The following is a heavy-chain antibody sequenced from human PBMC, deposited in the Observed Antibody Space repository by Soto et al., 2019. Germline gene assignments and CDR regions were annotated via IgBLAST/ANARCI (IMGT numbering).Heavy chain of an antibody. J-gene: IGHJ4*02. CDR1: GYTFTSYG. CDR2: ISTYNGNT. V-gene: IGHV1-18*01. Sequence: GASVKVSCKASGYTFTSYGISWVRQAPGQGLEWMGWISTYNGNTNYAQKLQGRVTMTTDTSTSTAYMELRSLRSEDTAVYYCASNILGGTTDYWGPRTPVTVSS. CDR3: ASNILGGTTDY. D-gene: IGHD1-7*01.